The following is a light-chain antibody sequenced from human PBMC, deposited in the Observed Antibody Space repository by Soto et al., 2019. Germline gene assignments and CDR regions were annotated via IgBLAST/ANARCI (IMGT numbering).Light chain of an antibody. CDR2: EGS. V-gene: IGLV2-14*02. CDR3: QSYGSSLSGVL. J-gene: IGLJ2*01. CDR1: SSDVGSYDL. Sequence: QSALTQPASVSGSPGQSITISCTGTSSDVGSYDLVSWYQQYPGKAPKLIIYEGSKRPSGVSNRFSGSKSGNTASLTISGLQAEDEADYYCQSYGSSLSGVLFGGGTKLTVL.